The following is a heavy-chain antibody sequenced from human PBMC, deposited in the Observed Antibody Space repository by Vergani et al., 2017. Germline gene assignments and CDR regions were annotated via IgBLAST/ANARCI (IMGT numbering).Heavy chain of an antibody. Sequence: EVQLVESGGGLVQPGESLKLSCATSGFTFTDSAIHWVRQTSGKGLEWIGRIRDKDYNYATVYAVSVKGRFIISRDDLKKTAYLQMNGLTTEDTAVYYCFFDFCAGVDSGDVWGKGTTVTVSS. V-gene: IGHV3-73*02. CDR2: IRDKDYNYAT. CDR3: FFDFCAGVDSGDV. CDR1: GFTFTDSA. D-gene: IGHD3/OR15-3a*01. J-gene: IGHJ6*04.